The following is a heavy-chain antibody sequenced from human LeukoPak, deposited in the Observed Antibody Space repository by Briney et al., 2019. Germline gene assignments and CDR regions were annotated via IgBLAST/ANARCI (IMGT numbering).Heavy chain of an antibody. V-gene: IGHV3-53*01. CDR2: IYTTGKT. J-gene: IGHJ4*02. Sequence: GGSLRLSCAASGFTVSINYMSWVRRAPGEGLEWVSVIYTTGKTYYADSVKGRFSISRDNSKNTVYLQMNSLRAEDTAVYYCAKVSPTGRAFDCWGQGTLVTVSS. D-gene: IGHD1-1*01. CDR3: AKVSPTGRAFDC. CDR1: GFTVSINY.